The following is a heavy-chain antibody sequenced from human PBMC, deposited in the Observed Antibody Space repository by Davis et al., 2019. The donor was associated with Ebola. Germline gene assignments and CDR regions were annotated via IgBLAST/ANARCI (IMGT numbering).Heavy chain of an antibody. J-gene: IGHJ6*02. CDR2: INPNTGGT. CDR1: GYTFTAYY. V-gene: IGHV1-2*02. D-gene: IGHD3-10*01. Sequence: ASVKVSCKASGYTFTAYYIHWFRQAPGQGLEWMGWINPNTGGTNYAQHFQGRATMTRDTSISTAYVQLSSLRSEDTAVFYCVRGMARGDFGLDVWGQGTTVTVSS. CDR3: VRGMARGDFGLDV.